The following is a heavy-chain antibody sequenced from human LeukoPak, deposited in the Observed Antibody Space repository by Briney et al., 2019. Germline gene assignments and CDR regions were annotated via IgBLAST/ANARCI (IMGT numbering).Heavy chain of an antibody. V-gene: IGHV4-34*01. CDR2: INHSGST. D-gene: IGHD2-2*01. J-gene: IGHJ5*02. Sequence: PSETLSLTCAVYGGSFSGYYWSWIRQPPGKGLEWIGEINHSGSTNYNPSLKSRVTISVDTSKNQFSLKLSSVTAADTAVYYCVRAGRCSSTSCYAWGPGVNWFDPWGQGTLVTVSS. CDR1: GGSFSGYY. CDR3: VRAGRCSSTSCYAWGPGVNWFDP.